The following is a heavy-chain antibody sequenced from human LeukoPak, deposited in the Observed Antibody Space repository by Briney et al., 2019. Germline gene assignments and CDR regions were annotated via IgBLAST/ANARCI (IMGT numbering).Heavy chain of an antibody. CDR3: AKWGDYDILTGYYVSDF. V-gene: IGHV3-23*01. CDR2: ITGSGDTT. CDR1: GFIFRNYA. Sequence: GGSLRLSCAASGFIFRNYAMSWVRQAPGKGLEWVSAITGSGDTTYYADSVKGRFTISRDNSKNTLYVEMNTLRAEDTAVYYCAKWGDYDILTGYYVSDFWGQGTLVTASS. J-gene: IGHJ4*02. D-gene: IGHD3-9*01.